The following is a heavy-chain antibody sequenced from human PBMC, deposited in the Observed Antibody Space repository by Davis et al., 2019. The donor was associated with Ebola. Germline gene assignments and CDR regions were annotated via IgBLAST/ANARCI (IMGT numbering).Heavy chain of an antibody. CDR1: GFAFRNYD. V-gene: IGHV3-13*01. Sequence: LSLTCAASGFAFRNYDMHWVRQAAGEGLEWVSVIGIAGDTNYSDSVKGRFTVSRDNVKNSLFLQMNSLRDEDSAVYYCVRDYIFAFDLWGQGARVIVSS. CDR3: VRDYIFAFDL. CDR2: IGIAGDT. J-gene: IGHJ5*02.